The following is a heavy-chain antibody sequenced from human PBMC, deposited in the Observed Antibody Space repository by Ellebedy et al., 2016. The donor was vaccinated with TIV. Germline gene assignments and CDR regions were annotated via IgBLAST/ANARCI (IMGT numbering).Heavy chain of an antibody. D-gene: IGHD3-3*01. CDR1: GFTFSNYW. CDR2: IKPDGSGT. J-gene: IGHJ4*02. CDR3: ARGSGAPDS. Sequence: GESLKISCAASGFTFSNYWMAWVRQAPGKGLEWVANIKPDGSGTYYVDSVQGRFTISRDDAKKSLYLQMNSLRVEDTAVYYCARGSGAPDSWGQGTQVTVSS. V-gene: IGHV3-7*01.